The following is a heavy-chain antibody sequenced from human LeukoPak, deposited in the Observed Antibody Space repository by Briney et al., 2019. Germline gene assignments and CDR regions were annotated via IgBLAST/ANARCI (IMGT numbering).Heavy chain of an antibody. Sequence: PGRSLRLSCAASGFTFDDYAMHWVRQAPGKGLEWVSGISWNSGSIGYADSVKGRFTISRDNAKNSLYLQMSSLRAEDTALYYCAKAPTYYYDSSGYPFDYWGQGTLVTVSS. CDR3: AKAPTYYYDSSGYPFDY. CDR1: GFTFDDYA. CDR2: ISWNSGSI. D-gene: IGHD3-22*01. V-gene: IGHV3-9*01. J-gene: IGHJ4*02.